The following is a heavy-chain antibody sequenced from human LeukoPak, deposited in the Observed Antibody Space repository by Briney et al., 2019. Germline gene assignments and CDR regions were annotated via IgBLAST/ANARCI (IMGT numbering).Heavy chain of an antibody. J-gene: IGHJ6*03. V-gene: IGHV3-21*01. CDR3: ARAPSKYDFWSGYHYYYMDV. D-gene: IGHD3-3*01. Sequence: GGSLRLSCAASGFTFSSYSMNWVRQAPGKGLEWVSSISSSSSYVYYADSVKGRFTISRDNAKNSLYLQMNSLRAEDTAVYYCARAPSKYDFWSGYHYYYMDVWGKGTTVTVSS. CDR2: ISSSSSYV. CDR1: GFTFSSYS.